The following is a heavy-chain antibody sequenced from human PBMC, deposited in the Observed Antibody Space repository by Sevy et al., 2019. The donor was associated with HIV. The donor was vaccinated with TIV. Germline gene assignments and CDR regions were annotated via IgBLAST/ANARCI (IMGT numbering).Heavy chain of an antibody. Sequence: SETLSLTCAVSSGSISSSNWWSWVRQPPGKGLEWIGEIYRSGSTNYNPSLKSRVTISVDKSKNQFSLKLSSVTAADTAVYYCARAVGAVAGTFDYWGQGTLVTVSS. CDR3: ARAVGAVAGTFDY. D-gene: IGHD6-19*01. CDR2: IYRSGST. CDR1: SGSISSSNW. J-gene: IGHJ4*02. V-gene: IGHV4-4*02.